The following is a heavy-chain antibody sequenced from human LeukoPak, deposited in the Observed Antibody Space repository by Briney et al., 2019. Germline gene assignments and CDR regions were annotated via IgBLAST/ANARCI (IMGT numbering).Heavy chain of an antibody. D-gene: IGHD5-18*01. V-gene: IGHV3-7*01. CDR3: ARESVPNTAMVPYYFDY. CDR1: GFTFSSYW. J-gene: IGHJ4*02. CDR2: IKQDGSEK. Sequence: PGGSLRLSCAASGFTFSSYWMSWVRQAPGKGLEWVANIKQDGSEKYYVDPVKGRFTISRDNAKNSLYLQMNSLRAEDTAVYYCARESVPNTAMVPYYFDYWGQGTLVTVSS.